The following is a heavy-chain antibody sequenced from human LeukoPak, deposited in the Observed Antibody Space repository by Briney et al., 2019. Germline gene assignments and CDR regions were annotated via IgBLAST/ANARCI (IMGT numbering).Heavy chain of an antibody. J-gene: IGHJ4*02. D-gene: IGHD3-16*01. V-gene: IGHV4-39*01. Sequence: PSETLSLTCTASGGSISSSSYYWGWIRQPPGKGLEWIGSIYYSGSTYYNPSLKSRVTISVDTSKNQFSLKLSSVTAADTAVYYCARLWPDIDYWGQGTLVTVSS. CDR1: GGSISSSSYY. CDR2: IYYSGST. CDR3: ARLWPDIDY.